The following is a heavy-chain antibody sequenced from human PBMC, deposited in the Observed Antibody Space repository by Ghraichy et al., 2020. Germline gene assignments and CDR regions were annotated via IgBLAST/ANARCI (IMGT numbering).Heavy chain of an antibody. CDR3: AKVFYDSRGYHFYYAMDV. D-gene: IGHD3-22*01. J-gene: IGHJ6*02. CDR2: ISTHNGNT. V-gene: IGHV1-18*01. CDR1: GYKFASYG. Sequence: ASVKVSCKCSGYKFASYGLNWVRQAPGQGLEWMAWISTHNGNTDFAEKFRGRVSMTADIPTSTVYMELKNLRSDDTAQYYCAKVFYDSRGYHFYYAMDVWGPGTTVIVSS.